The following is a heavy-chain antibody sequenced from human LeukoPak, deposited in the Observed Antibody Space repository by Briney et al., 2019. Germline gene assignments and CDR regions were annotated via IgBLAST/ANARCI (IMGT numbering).Heavy chain of an antibody. J-gene: IGHJ4*02. CDR1: GFTVSSNY. CDR2: IYSGGIT. CDR3: VRDLGGRSGH. D-gene: IGHD1-26*01. Sequence: GGSLRLSCAASGFTVSSNYMSWVRQAPGKGLEWVSVIYSGGITYYADSVKGRSTIFRDNAKNTLYLQMNSLRAEDTAVYYCVRDLGGRSGHWGQGTLVTVSS. V-gene: IGHV3-53*01.